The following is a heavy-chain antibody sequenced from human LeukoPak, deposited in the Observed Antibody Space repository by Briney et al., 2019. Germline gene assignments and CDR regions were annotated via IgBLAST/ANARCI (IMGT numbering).Heavy chain of an antibody. CDR1: GGTFSSYA. J-gene: IGHJ5*02. CDR2: IIPIFGTA. CDR3: ARDPISRRYNWNCMYNWFDP. Sequence: SVKASCKASGGTFSSYAISWVRQAPGQGLEWMGGIIPIFGTANYAQKFQGRVTITTDESTSTAYMELSSLRSEDTAVYYCARDPISRRYNWNCMYNWFDPWGQGTLVTVSS. D-gene: IGHD1-7*01. V-gene: IGHV1-69*05.